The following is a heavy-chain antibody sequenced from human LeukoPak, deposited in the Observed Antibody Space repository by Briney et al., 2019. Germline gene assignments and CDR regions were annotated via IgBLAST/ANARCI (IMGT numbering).Heavy chain of an antibody. CDR1: GGSISSGSYY. CDR3: ARDRIFGRGWENFDY. Sequence: KPSETLSLTCTVSGGSISSGSYYWSWIRQPAGKGLEWIGRIYTSGSTNYNPSLKSRVTISVDTSKNQFSLKLSSVTAADTAVYYCARDRIFGRGWENFDYWGQGTLVTVSS. V-gene: IGHV4-61*02. CDR2: IYTSGST. J-gene: IGHJ4*02. D-gene: IGHD6-19*01.